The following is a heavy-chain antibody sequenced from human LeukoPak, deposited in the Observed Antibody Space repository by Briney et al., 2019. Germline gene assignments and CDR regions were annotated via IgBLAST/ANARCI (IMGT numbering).Heavy chain of an antibody. Sequence: PGGSLRLSCAASGFTFSSYAMSWVRQAPGKGLEWVSAISGSGGSTYYADSVKGRFTISRDNSKNTLYLQMNSLRAEDTAVYYCAKGLKSGYTYGPCDYWGQGTLVTVSS. D-gene: IGHD5-18*01. CDR1: GFTFSSYA. V-gene: IGHV3-23*01. J-gene: IGHJ4*02. CDR3: AKGLKSGYTYGPCDY. CDR2: ISGSGGST.